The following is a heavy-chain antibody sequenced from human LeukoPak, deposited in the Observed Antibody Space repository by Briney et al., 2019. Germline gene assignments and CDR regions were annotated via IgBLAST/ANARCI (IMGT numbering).Heavy chain of an antibody. V-gene: IGHV3-30*18. CDR1: GFTFSSYG. D-gene: IGHD3-3*01. CDR3: AKESMSGYAIDY. Sequence: PGGSLRLSCAASGFTFSSYGMHWVRQAPGKGLEWVAVISYDGSNKYYADSVKGRFTISRDNSKNTLYLQMNSLRAEDTAVYYCAKESMSGYAIDYWGQGTLVTVSS. CDR2: ISYDGSNK. J-gene: IGHJ4*02.